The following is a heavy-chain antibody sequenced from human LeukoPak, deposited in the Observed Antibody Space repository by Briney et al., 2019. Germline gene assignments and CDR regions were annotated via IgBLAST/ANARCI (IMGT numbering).Heavy chain of an antibody. D-gene: IGHD3-10*01. CDR2: IFYSGST. Sequence: PSETLSLTCTVSGGSISTANYYWGWVRQPPGKGLEWIGNIFYSGSTYYSPPLKSRLTISLDTSRNQFSLKLSSVTAADTAVYYCARSLYYYGSDSFDIWGQGTMVTVSS. CDR3: ARSLYYYGSDSFDI. J-gene: IGHJ3*02. V-gene: IGHV4-39*07. CDR1: GGSISTANYY.